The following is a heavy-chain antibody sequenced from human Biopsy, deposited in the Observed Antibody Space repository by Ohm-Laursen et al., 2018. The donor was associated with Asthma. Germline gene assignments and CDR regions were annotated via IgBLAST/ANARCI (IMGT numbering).Heavy chain of an antibody. J-gene: IGHJ4*02. CDR2: INHSGST. V-gene: IGHV4-34*09. CDR3: ARAQDYYDSRGYYRSFDY. Sequence: TLSLTWAVYGGSFSGYYWSWIRQPPGKGLEWIGEINHSGSTNYNPSLKSRVSISIDTSKNQFSLKLSSVTAADTAVYYCARAQDYYDSRGYYRSFDYWGQGTLVTVSS. D-gene: IGHD3-22*01. CDR1: GGSFSGYY.